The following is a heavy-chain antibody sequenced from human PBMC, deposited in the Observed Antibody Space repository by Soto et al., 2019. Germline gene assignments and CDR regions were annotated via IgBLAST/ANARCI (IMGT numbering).Heavy chain of an antibody. CDR1: GFPCGSYD. J-gene: IGHJ3*01. CDR2: ILVDGRT. CDR3: AKATATGGGAFDF. Sequence: GSLRLSCAASGFPCGSYDMTWVRQAPGKGLEWASTILVDGRTFYVDSVKGRFTISRDNSRNTVYLQMNSLTAGDTALYYCAKATATGGGAFDFCGQGTMVTVSS. D-gene: IGHD2-8*02. V-gene: IGHV3-23*01.